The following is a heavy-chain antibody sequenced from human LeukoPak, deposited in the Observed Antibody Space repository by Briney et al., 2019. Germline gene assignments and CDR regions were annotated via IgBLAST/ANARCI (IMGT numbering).Heavy chain of an antibody. Sequence: GGSLRLSCAASGDTFSSHEMNWVRQAPGRGLEWVSYISSTGSTVHYADSVKGRFTISRDNAKNSLYLQMNSLRAEDTAVYYCARYGKDTAMARDYWGQGTLVTVSS. CDR3: ARYGKDTAMARDY. CDR1: GDTFSSHE. CDR2: ISSTGSTV. V-gene: IGHV3-48*03. D-gene: IGHD5-18*01. J-gene: IGHJ4*02.